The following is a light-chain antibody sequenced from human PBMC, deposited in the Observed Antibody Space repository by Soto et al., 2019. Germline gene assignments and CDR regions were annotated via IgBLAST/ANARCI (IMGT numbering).Light chain of an antibody. Sequence: QSALTQPASVSGSPGQSIIISCTGTSSDVGGYNYVSWYQQHPGKAPKLMIYDVSNRPSGVSNRFSGSKSGNTASLTISGLQAEDEADYYCSSYTSSSTLRVFGTGTKVTVL. V-gene: IGLV2-14*01. J-gene: IGLJ1*01. CDR3: SSYTSSSTLRV. CDR1: SSDVGGYNY. CDR2: DVS.